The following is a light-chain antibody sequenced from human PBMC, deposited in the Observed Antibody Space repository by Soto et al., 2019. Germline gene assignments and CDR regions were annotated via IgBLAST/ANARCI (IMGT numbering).Light chain of an antibody. CDR3: QQLNSYPIT. CDR1: QGVSSY. CDR2: AAS. J-gene: IGKJ5*01. Sequence: DIQLTQSPSFLSASLGDRVTITCRASQGVSSYLAWYQQKPGQAPKLLIYAASTLQSGVPSRFSGSGSGTEFTLTISSLQPEDFATYYCQQLNSYPITFGQGTRLEI. V-gene: IGKV1-9*01.